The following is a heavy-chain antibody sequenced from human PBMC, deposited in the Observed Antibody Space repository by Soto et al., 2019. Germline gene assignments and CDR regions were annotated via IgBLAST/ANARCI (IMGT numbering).Heavy chain of an antibody. D-gene: IGHD6-6*01. J-gene: IGHJ3*02. CDR3: ARSLWYSSSSKRLKAFDI. V-gene: IGHV4-34*01. Sequence: SETLSLTCAVYGGSFSGYYWSWIRQPPGKGLEWIGEINHSGSTNYNPSLKSRVTISVDTSKNQFSLKLSSVTAADTAVYYCARSLWYSSSSKRLKAFDIWGQGTMVTVSS. CDR1: GGSFSGYY. CDR2: INHSGST.